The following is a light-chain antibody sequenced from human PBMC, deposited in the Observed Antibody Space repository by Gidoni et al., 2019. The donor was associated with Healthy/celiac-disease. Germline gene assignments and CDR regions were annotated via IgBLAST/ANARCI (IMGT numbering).Light chain of an antibody. CDR3: QQSYSTPFT. V-gene: IGKV1-39*01. CDR1: QSISSY. J-gene: IGKJ3*01. CDR2: AAS. Sequence: DHQMTQSPSSLSASVGDRVTITCRASQSISSYLNWDQQKPGKAPKLLIYAASSLQSGVPSRFSGSGSGTDFTLTISSLQPEDFATYYCQQSYSTPFTFGPGTKVDIK.